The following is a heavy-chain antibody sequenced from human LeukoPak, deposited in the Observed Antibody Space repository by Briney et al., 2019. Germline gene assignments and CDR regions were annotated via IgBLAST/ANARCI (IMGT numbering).Heavy chain of an antibody. J-gene: IGHJ4*02. D-gene: IGHD3-10*01. Sequence: GESLKISCKGSGYSFTNYWIGWVRQMPGKGLELMGIIYPGDSDTTYSPSFQGQVTISADKSISTAYLQWSSLKASDTAMYYCARTYGSGSYNFDYWGQGTLVTVSS. CDR3: ARTYGSGSYNFDY. CDR2: IYPGDSDT. CDR1: GYSFTNYW. V-gene: IGHV5-51*01.